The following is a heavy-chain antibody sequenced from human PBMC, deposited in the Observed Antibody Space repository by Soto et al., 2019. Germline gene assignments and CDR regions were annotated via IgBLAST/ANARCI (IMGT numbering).Heavy chain of an antibody. J-gene: IGHJ3*01. D-gene: IGHD2-2*01. CDR3: AKPMSVCLLVPAATCAFDL. Sequence: GGSLRLSCAASGFTFSSYAMSWVRQAPGKGLEWVSAISGSGGSTYYADSVKGRFTISRDNSKNTLYLQMNSLRAEDTAVYYCAKPMSVCLLVPAATCAFDLWGQGTMVTVS. CDR1: GFTFSSYA. V-gene: IGHV3-23*01. CDR2: ISGSGGST.